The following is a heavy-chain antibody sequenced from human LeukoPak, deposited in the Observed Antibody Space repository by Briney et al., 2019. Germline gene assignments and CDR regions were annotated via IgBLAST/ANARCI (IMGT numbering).Heavy chain of an antibody. Sequence: GGSLRLSCAASGFTFSSYGMHWVRQAPGKGLGWVAVIWYDGSNKYYADSVKGRFTISRDNSKNTLYLQVNSLRAEDTAVYYCAKDRDIIVVANHFDYWGQGTLVTVSS. CDR3: AKDRDIIVVANHFDY. J-gene: IGHJ4*02. D-gene: IGHD3-22*01. V-gene: IGHV3-33*06. CDR2: IWYDGSNK. CDR1: GFTFSSYG.